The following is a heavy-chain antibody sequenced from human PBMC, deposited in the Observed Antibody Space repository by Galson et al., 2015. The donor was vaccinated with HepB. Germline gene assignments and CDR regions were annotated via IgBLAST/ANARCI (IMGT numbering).Heavy chain of an antibody. CDR1: GFTFSSYS. CDR3: ARDDTGSGSYYMPFDY. J-gene: IGHJ4*02. D-gene: IGHD3-10*01. V-gene: IGHV3-21*01. Sequence: SLRLSCAASGFTFSSYSMNWVRQAPGKGLEWVSSISSSSSYIYYADSVKGRFTISRDNAKNSLYLQMNSLRAEDTAVYYCARDDTGSGSYYMPFDYWGQGTLVTVSS. CDR2: ISSSSSYI.